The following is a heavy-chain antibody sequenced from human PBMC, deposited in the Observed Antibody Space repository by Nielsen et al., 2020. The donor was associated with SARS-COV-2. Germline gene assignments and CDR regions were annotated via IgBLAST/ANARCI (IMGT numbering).Heavy chain of an antibody. V-gene: IGHV3-48*02. Sequence: GGSLRLSCTASGFALSAYGMDWVRHLPGRGLEWLAHIRMSDGATQCADSVRGRFTISRDNAKNSLYLQMNSLRDEDTAVYFCAKELEVCCHYMDVWGKGTTVTVSS. CDR2: IRMSDGAT. J-gene: IGHJ6*03. CDR1: GFALSAYG. D-gene: IGHD5/OR15-5a*01. CDR3: AKELEVCCHYMDV.